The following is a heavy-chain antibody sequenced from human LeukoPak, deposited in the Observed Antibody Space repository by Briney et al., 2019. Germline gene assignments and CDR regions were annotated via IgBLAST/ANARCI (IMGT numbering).Heavy chain of an antibody. CDR2: ISYDGSNK. V-gene: IGHV3-30-3*01. J-gene: IGHJ4*02. Sequence: QSGGSLRLSCAASGFTFSSYAMHWVRQAPGKGLEWVAVISYDGSNKYYADSVKGRFTISRDNSKNTLYLQMNSLRAEDTAVYYCARDGDYDDFWSGLDYWGQGTLVTVSS. D-gene: IGHD3-3*01. CDR3: ARDGDYDDFWSGLDY. CDR1: GFTFSSYA.